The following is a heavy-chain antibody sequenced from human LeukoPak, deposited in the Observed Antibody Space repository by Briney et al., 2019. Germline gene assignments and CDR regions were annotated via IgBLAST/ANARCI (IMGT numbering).Heavy chain of an antibody. D-gene: IGHD3-22*01. Sequence: PGGSLRLSCAASGFTFSSYWMHWVRQAPGKGLVWVSRINSDGSDTNYADPVKGRFTISRDNARNTVYLQMNSLRAEDTAVYYCARGWVPSDITLKWGQGTMVTVSS. CDR1: GFTFSSYW. V-gene: IGHV3-74*01. CDR2: INSDGSDT. J-gene: IGHJ3*01. CDR3: ARGWVPSDITLK.